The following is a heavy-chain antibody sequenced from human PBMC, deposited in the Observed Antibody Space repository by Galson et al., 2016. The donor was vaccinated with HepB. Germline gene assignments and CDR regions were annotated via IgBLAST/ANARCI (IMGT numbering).Heavy chain of an antibody. CDR2: DSMGGRRK. D-gene: IGHD2/OR15-2a*01. CDR1: GFTFSGYG. J-gene: IGHJ4*02. V-gene: IGHV3-30*03. Sequence: SLRLSCAASGFTFSGYGMHWVRQAPGKGLEWVAADSMGGRRKFYADSVKGRFTISRDNSNNMLFLQMSSLRTDDTAIYYCARRHEYCPPVGCSVDYWGQGTLVSVSS. CDR3: ARRHEYCPPVGCSVDY.